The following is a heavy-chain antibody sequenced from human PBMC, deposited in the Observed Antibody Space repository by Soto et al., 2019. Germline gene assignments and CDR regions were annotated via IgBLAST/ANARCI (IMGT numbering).Heavy chain of an antibody. Sequence: QVHLVQSGAEVKKPGVSVKVYCKASGYTFTSYGITWVRQAPGQGLEWMGWISAHNGNTDYAQKLQGRVIVTRDTSTSTAYMELRSLRSDDTAVYYCARGRYGDYWGQGALVTVSS. D-gene: IGHD1-1*01. CDR2: ISAHNGNT. V-gene: IGHV1-18*01. CDR3: ARGRYGDY. CDR1: GYTFTSYG. J-gene: IGHJ4*02.